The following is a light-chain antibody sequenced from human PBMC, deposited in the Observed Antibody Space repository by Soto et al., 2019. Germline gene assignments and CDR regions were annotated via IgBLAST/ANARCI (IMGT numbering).Light chain of an antibody. Sequence: QAVLTQPASVSGSPGQSITISCTGTSSDVGGYNYVSWYQQHPGKAPKLMIYDVSNRPSGVSNRFSGSKSGNTASLTISGLQAEDEADYYSSSYTSSSTLLYVFELGPSSPS. CDR3: SSYTSSSTLLYV. V-gene: IGLV2-14*01. J-gene: IGLJ1*01. CDR1: SSDVGGYNY. CDR2: DVS.